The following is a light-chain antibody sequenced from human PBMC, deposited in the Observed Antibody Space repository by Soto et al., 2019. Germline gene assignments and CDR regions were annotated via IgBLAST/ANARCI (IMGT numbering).Light chain of an antibody. J-gene: IGKJ2*01. Sequence: EIVMTQSPATLSVSPGERATLSCRASQSVSSNLAWYQQKPGQAPRLLIYGASTRATGIPATFSGSGSGTEFTLTISSLQSEDFAVYYCQQYNNWPNMYTFGQGTKLEIK. CDR3: QQYNNWPNMYT. CDR1: QSVSSN. V-gene: IGKV3-15*01. CDR2: GAS.